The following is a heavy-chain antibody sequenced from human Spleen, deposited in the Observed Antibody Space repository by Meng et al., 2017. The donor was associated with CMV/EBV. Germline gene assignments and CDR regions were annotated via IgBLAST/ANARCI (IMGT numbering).Heavy chain of an antibody. J-gene: IGHJ6*02. CDR2: IYSGGST. CDR1: GFTVSTNF. V-gene: IGHV3-66*02. D-gene: IGHD1-26*01. CDR3: ARDGWDQAYYYYYYGMDV. Sequence: GESLKISCAASGFTVSTNFMTWVRQAPGKGLEWVSLIYSGGSTYYADSVKGRFTISRDNSKNTLYLQMNSLRAEDTAVYYCARDGWDQAYYYYYYGMDVWGQGTTVTVSS.